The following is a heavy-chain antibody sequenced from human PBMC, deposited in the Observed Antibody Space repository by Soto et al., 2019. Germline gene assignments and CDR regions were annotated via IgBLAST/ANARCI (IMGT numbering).Heavy chain of an antibody. D-gene: IGHD4-17*01. J-gene: IGHJ4*02. V-gene: IGHV1-2*04. CDR2: INPSGGGT. CDR1: GYTFSGYY. CDR3: TRGSPTTTPFDY. Sequence: QVQLVQSGAEVKKPGASVKVSCKTSGYTFSGYYIHWVRQAPGQGLEWMGWINPSGGGTNYAQKFQGCVTMTRDTSISTAFMEVTRLKSDDTAVYYCTRGSPTTTPFDYWGQGTLVTVSS.